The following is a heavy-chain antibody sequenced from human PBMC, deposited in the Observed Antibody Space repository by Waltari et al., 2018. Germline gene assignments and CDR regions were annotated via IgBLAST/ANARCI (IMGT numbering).Heavy chain of an antibody. CDR1: GYTFTGYY. D-gene: IGHD3-3*01. J-gene: IGHJ6*02. Sequence: QVQLVQSGAEVKKPGASVKVSCKASGYTFTGYYMHWVRQAPGQGLEWMGWINPNSGGTNYAQKFQGRVTMTRDTSISTAYMELSRLRSDDTAVYYCAREPFDDFWSGYYYYGMDVWGQGTTVTVSS. CDR3: AREPFDDFWSGYYYYGMDV. CDR2: INPNSGGT. V-gene: IGHV1-2*02.